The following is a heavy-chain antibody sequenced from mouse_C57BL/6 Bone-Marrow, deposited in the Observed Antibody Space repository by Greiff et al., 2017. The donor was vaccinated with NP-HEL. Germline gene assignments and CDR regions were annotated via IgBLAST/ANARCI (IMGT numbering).Heavy chain of an antibody. D-gene: IGHD4-1*02. J-gene: IGHJ2*01. CDR1: GYSITSGYY. Sequence: EVQLKESGPGLVKPSQSLSLTCSVTGYSITSGYYWNWIRQFPGNKLEWMGYISYDGSNNYNPSLKNRISITRDTSKNQFFLKLNSVTTEDTATYYCAQLVYYFDYWGQGTTLTVSS. CDR3: AQLVYYFDY. V-gene: IGHV3-6*01. CDR2: ISYDGSN.